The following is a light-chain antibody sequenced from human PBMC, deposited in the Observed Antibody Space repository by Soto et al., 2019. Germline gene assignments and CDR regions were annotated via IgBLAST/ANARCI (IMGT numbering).Light chain of an antibody. Sequence: DIQMTQSPSTLSASVGDRVTITCRASQTISSWLAWYQQKPGKAPNLLIYKASSLESGVPSRFSGSGSGTEFTLTISSLQPDDSATYYCQQYTSYFRTFGQGTKVGIK. J-gene: IGKJ1*01. CDR1: QTISSW. V-gene: IGKV1-5*03. CDR3: QQYTSYFRT. CDR2: KAS.